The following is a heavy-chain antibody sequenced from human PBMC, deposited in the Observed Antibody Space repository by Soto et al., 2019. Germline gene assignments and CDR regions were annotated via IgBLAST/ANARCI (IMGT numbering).Heavy chain of an antibody. Sequence: QVQLVESGGGVVQPGRSLRLSCAASGFTFSDYAMHWVRQAPGKGLEWVAVISRPGNSHYYAASVKGRFTIPRYNSKNTSSLNTNRLSAEDTGVYDWVIDDCTVGFREWGTLILWGRGTLVTVSS. J-gene: IGHJ2*01. D-gene: IGHD3-10*01. V-gene: IGHV3-30*03. CDR2: ISRPGNSH. CDR1: GFTFSDYA. CDR3: VIDDCTVGFREWGTLIL.